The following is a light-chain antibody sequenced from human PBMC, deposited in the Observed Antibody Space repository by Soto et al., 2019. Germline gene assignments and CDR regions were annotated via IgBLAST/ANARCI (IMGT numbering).Light chain of an antibody. CDR3: QQYNSYSPWT. CDR2: KAS. CDR1: QGISSW. Sequence: DIQMTQSPSTLSASVGDRVTITCRASQGISSWLAWYQQKPGKAPKLLIYKASSLESGVPSRFSGSGSGKEFTLTISSLQPDDFATYYCQQYNSYSPWTFGQGTKVDIK. J-gene: IGKJ1*01. V-gene: IGKV1-5*03.